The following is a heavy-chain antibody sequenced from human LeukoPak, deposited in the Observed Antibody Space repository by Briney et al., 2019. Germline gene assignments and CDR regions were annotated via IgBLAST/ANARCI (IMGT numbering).Heavy chain of an antibody. Sequence: SETLSLTCSVSGDSPTSFAWSWIRQSPGKGLERIGYIYYTGATEYNPSLKSRVTISIDTTKNRFSLKLICVTAADTAVYFCARVMRTGVIDDAYGTCGQRTMVTVSS. CDR1: GDSPTSFA. V-gene: IGHV4-59*01. CDR2: IYYTGAT. J-gene: IGHJ3*02. D-gene: IGHD2-21*01. CDR3: ARVMRTGVIDDAYGT.